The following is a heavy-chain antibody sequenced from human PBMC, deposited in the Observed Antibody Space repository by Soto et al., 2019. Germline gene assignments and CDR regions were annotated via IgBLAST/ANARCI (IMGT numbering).Heavy chain of an antibody. CDR2: FDPEDGET. J-gene: IGHJ5*02. CDR1: GYTLTELF. D-gene: IGHD3-10*01. Sequence: ASVKVSCKVSGYTLTELFMHWVRQAPGKGLEWMGGFDPEDGETIYAQKFQGRVTMTEDTSTDTAYMELSSLRSEDTAVYYCATAVLVYGSGSYFPDWFDPWGQGTLVTVS. V-gene: IGHV1-24*01. CDR3: ATAVLVYGSGSYFPDWFDP.